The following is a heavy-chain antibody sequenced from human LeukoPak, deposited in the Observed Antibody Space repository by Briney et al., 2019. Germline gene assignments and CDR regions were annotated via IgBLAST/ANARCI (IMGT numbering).Heavy chain of an antibody. CDR1: GAPVNHDL. Sequence: SEPLTLTCSVSGAPVNHDLWIWLRQPPGKGLEWVVYIHYSGFNDYNPSLKSRVTISRETSKNQFSLKVRSVTAADTAVYYCVYTRGWTNFYYCGREVWGEGTGVTVFS. V-gene: IGHV4-59*02. CDR3: VYTRGWTNFYYCGREV. J-gene: IGHJ6*01. CDR2: IHYSGFN. D-gene: IGHD6-19*01.